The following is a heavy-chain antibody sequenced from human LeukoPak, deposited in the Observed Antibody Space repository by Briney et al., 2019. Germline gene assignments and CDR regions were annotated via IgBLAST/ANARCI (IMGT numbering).Heavy chain of an antibody. Sequence: PGGSLRLSCAASGFIVSSTYVSWVRQAPGEGMEWVSVIYSGGSTYYADSVKGRFTISRDNSKNTLYLQMNSRRAEDTAVYYCARGFDSSGYGHFDYWGQGTLVTVSS. D-gene: IGHD3-22*01. CDR2: IYSGGST. CDR1: GFIVSSTY. J-gene: IGHJ4*02. CDR3: ARGFDSSGYGHFDY. V-gene: IGHV3-53*01.